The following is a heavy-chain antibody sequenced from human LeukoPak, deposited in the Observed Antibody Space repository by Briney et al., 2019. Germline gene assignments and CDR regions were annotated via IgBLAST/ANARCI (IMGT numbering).Heavy chain of an antibody. J-gene: IGHJ4*02. CDR1: GFTFDDYA. Sequence: GRSLRLSCAASGFTFDDYAMHWVRQAPGKGLEWVSGISWNSGSIGYADSVKGRFTISRDNAKNSLYLQMNSLRAEDTAVYYCARELGEMATNWGAVGFDYWGQGTLVAVSS. CDR2: ISWNSGSI. D-gene: IGHD5-24*01. V-gene: IGHV3-9*01. CDR3: ARELGEMATNWGAVGFDY.